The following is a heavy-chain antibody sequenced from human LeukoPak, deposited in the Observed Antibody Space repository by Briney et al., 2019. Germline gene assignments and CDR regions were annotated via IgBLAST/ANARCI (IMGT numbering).Heavy chain of an antibody. J-gene: IGHJ5*02. CDR1: GYTFTGYY. D-gene: IGHD1-26*01. Sequence: GASLKVSCTASGYTFTGYYMHWVRQAPGQGLEWMGWINPNSGGTNYAQKFQGRVTMTRDTSISTAYMELSRLRSDDTAVYYCAREFSGSYFGWFDPWGQGTLVTVSS. V-gene: IGHV1-2*02. CDR3: AREFSGSYFGWFDP. CDR2: INPNSGGT.